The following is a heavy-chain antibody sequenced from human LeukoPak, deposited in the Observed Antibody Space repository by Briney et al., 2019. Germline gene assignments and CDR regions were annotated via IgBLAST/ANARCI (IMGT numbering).Heavy chain of an antibody. CDR3: TIYPMVYAINY. J-gene: IGHJ4*02. CDR1: GFTFSNAW. D-gene: IGHD2-8*01. Sequence: PGGSLRLSCGASGFTFSNAWMSWVRQAPGKGLEWVGRIKSKTDGGTTDYAAPVKGRFTISRDDSKNTLFLQMNSLKNEDTAVYYCTIYPMVYAINYWGQGTLVTVSS. V-gene: IGHV3-15*01. CDR2: IKSKTDGGTT.